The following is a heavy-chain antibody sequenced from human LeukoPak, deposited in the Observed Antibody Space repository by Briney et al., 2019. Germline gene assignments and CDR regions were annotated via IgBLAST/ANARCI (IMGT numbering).Heavy chain of an antibody. CDR3: ARDIGYCSGGSGYRWFET. CDR1: GFPFCSFS. V-gene: IGHV3-48*01. J-gene: IGHJ5*02. D-gene: IGHD2-15*01. Sequence: GGSLSLSCALSGFPFCSFSVSCVPGSPGKGAVGGSYISTCSSDMKYADSVKGRFTISREDAKNSVYLQMNSLRAEDTAVYYCARDIGYCSGGSGYRWFETWSQGALVTVSS. CDR2: ISTCSSDM.